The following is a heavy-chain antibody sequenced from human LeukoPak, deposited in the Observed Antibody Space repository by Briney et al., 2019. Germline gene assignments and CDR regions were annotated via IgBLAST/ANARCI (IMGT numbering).Heavy chain of an antibody. Sequence: SETLSLTCTVSGGSISSYYWSWIRQPPGKGLEWIGYIYYSGSTNYNPSLKSRVTISVDTSKNQFSLKLSSVTAADTAVYYCARRPYYDFWSGYSFDYWGQGTLVTVSS. CDR1: GGSISSYY. D-gene: IGHD3-3*01. V-gene: IGHV4-59*08. CDR3: ARRPYYDFWSGYSFDY. J-gene: IGHJ4*02. CDR2: IYYSGST.